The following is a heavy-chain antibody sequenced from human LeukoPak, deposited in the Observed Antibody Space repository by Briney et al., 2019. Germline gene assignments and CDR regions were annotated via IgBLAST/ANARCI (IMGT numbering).Heavy chain of an antibody. V-gene: IGHV4-34*01. CDR2: INHSGST. J-gene: IGHJ4*02. D-gene: IGHD2-15*01. Sequence: SETLSLTCAVYGGSFSGYYWSWIRQPPGKGLEWIGEINHSGSTNYNPPLKSRVTISVDTSKNQFSLKLSSVTAADTAVYYCAREIGCSGGSCYSAFDYWGQGTLVTVSS. CDR3: AREIGCSGGSCYSAFDY. CDR1: GGSFSGYY.